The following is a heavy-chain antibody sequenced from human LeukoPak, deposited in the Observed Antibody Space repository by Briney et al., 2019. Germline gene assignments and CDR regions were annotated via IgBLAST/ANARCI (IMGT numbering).Heavy chain of an antibody. V-gene: IGHV3-23*01. CDR3: AKRNDYRGFDI. Sequence: GGSLRPSCAASGFTFSNYAMNWVRQAPGKGLEYVSTISGGGGSTYYADSVKGRFTVSRDNSKNTLYLQMNSLRAEDTAVYYCAKRNDYRGFDIWGQGTMVTVSS. D-gene: IGHD4-11*01. J-gene: IGHJ3*02. CDR1: GFTFSNYA. CDR2: ISGGGGST.